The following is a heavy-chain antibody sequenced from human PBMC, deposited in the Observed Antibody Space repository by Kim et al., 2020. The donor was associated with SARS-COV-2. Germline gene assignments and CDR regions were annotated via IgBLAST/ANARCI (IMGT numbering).Heavy chain of an antibody. V-gene: IGHV1-69*04. CDR1: GGTFSSYA. J-gene: IGHJ6*02. CDR2: IIPILGIA. CDR3: ARDLQPFTIFGVVTYYGMDV. D-gene: IGHD3-3*01. Sequence: SVKVSCKASGGTFSSYAISWVRQAPGQGLEWMGRIIPILGIANYAQKFQGRVTITADKSTSTAYMELSSLRSEDTAVYYCARDLQPFTIFGVVTYYGMDVWGQGTTVTVSS.